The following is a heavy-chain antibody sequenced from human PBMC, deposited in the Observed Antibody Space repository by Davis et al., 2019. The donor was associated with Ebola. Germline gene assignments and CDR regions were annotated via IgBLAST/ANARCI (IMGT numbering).Heavy chain of an antibody. CDR2: IIPIFGTA. V-gene: IGHV1-69*13. Sequence: VKVSCKASGGTFSSYAISWVRQAPGQGLEWMGGIIPIFGTANYAQKFQGRVTITADESTSTAYMELSSLRSEDTAVYYCARRNRAKDAFDIWGQGTMVTVSS. D-gene: IGHD1-14*01. CDR1: GGTFSSYA. CDR3: ARRNRAKDAFDI. J-gene: IGHJ3*02.